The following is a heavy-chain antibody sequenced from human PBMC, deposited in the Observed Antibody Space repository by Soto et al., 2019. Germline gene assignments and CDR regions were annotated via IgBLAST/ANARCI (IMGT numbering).Heavy chain of an antibody. Sequence: QVQLVESGGGVVQPGRSLRLSCAASEFTFSSYGMHWVRQAPGKGLEWVAVISYDGSNKYYADSVKGRFTISRDNSKNTLYLQMNSLRAEATAVYYCAKAPRIVVVTAPYDSWGQGTLVTVSS. J-gene: IGHJ4*02. CDR1: EFTFSSYG. V-gene: IGHV3-30*18. D-gene: IGHD2-21*02. CDR3: AKAPRIVVVTAPYDS. CDR2: ISYDGSNK.